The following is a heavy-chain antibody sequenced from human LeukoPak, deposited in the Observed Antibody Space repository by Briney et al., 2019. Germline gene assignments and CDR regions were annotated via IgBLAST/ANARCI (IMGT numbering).Heavy chain of an antibody. V-gene: IGHV3-30*18. CDR2: ISYDGSNK. CDR1: GFTFSSYG. D-gene: IGHD6-6*01. CDR3: AKDRDSSSGFDY. Sequence: GGSLRLSCAASGFTFSSYGMHWVRQAPGKGLEWVAVISYDGSNKYYADSVKGRFTISRDNSKNTLYLQMNSLRAEDTAVYYCAKDRDSSSGFDYWGQGTLATVSS. J-gene: IGHJ4*02.